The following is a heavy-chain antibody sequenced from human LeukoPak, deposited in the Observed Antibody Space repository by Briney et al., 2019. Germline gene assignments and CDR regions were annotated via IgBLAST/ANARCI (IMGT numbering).Heavy chain of an antibody. Sequence: GGSLRLSCAASGFTFSSYAMSWVRQAPGKGLEWVSAISGSGGSTYYADSVKGRFTISRDNSKNTLYLQMNSLRAEDTAVYYCAKDQWDIVVVPAATDYWGQGTLVTVSS. CDR1: GFTFSSYA. CDR3: AKDQWDIVVVPAATDY. J-gene: IGHJ4*02. CDR2: ISGSGGST. D-gene: IGHD2-2*01. V-gene: IGHV3-23*01.